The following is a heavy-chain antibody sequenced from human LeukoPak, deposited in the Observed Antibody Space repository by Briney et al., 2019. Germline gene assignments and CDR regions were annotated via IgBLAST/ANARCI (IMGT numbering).Heavy chain of an antibody. J-gene: IGHJ6*03. D-gene: IGHD5/OR15-5a*01. CDR2: IKQDGSEK. V-gene: IGHV3-7*01. CDR3: ARAPPLVWGPVHYYYYMDF. CDR1: GFTFSSYW. Sequence: GGSLRLSCAASGFTFSSYWMHWVRQAPGKGLEWVANIKQDGSEKYYVDSVKGRFTISRDNAKNSLYLQMNSLRAEDTAVYYCARAPPLVWGPVHYYYYMDFWGKGTTVTVSS.